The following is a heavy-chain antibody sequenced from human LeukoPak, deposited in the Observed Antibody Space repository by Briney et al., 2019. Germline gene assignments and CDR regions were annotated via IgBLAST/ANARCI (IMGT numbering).Heavy chain of an antibody. D-gene: IGHD4-17*01. CDR1: GFTFYDYA. Sequence: GGSLSLSRAVSGFTFYDYAVHWVGQAAGKGGEGVTGIRWNSGSIVYAASGKGRFNIPRDKAKNCMYVHMNRLRGEDMALYYIAKAIYGDYEGSGFDYWGQGTLVTVSS. J-gene: IGHJ4*02. CDR2: IRWNSGSI. CDR3: AKAIYGDYEGSGFDY. V-gene: IGHV3-9*03.